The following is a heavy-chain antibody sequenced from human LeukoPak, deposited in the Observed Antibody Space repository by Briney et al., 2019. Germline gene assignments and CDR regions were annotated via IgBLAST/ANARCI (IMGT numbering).Heavy chain of an antibody. Sequence: PSQTLSLTCTVSGGSISSGSYYWSWIRQPAGKGLEWLGRIYTSGSTNYNPSLKSRVTISVDTSKNQFSLKLSSVTAADTAVYYCAREPDQYYYDSSGYFSYNWFDPWGQGTLVTVSS. D-gene: IGHD3-22*01. CDR2: IYTSGST. CDR1: GGSISSGSYY. CDR3: AREPDQYYYDSSGYFSYNWFDP. V-gene: IGHV4-61*02. J-gene: IGHJ5*02.